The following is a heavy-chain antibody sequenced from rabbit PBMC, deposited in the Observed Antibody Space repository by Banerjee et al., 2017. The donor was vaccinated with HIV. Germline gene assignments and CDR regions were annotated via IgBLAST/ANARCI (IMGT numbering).Heavy chain of an antibody. V-gene: IGHV1S40*01. CDR2: IDTYSNNS. CDR1: GFSFSISYY. Sequence: QSLEESGGDLVKPGASLTLTCTASGFSFSISYYMCWVRQAPGKGLEWIACIDTYSNNSYYASWAKGRFTISKTSSTTVTLQMTSLTAADTATYFCAKEGASSAGYYLWGQGTLVTVS. J-gene: IGHJ3*01. CDR3: AKEGASSAGYYL. D-gene: IGHD1-1*01.